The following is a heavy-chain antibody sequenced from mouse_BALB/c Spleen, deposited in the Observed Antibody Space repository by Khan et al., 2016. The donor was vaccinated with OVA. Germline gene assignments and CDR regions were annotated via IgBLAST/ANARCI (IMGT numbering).Heavy chain of an antibody. J-gene: IGHJ2*01. Sequence: QVQLKQSGAELMKPGASVKISCKSTGYTFSSYWLEWVKQRPGHGLEWIGEILPGSGSRNYNENFKGKATFTADISSKTTYMQLSSLTSEDSAVYYCARVNYGSRENFDYWGQGTTLTVSS. V-gene: IGHV1-9*01. CDR1: GYTFSSYW. CDR2: ILPGSGSR. D-gene: IGHD1-1*01. CDR3: ARVNYGSRENFDY.